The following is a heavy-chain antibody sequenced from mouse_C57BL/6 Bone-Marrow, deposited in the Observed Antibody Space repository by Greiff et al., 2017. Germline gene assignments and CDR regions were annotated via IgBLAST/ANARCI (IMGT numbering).Heavy chain of an antibody. D-gene: IGHD2-3*01. Sequence: QVQLQQSGAELVKPGASVKISCKVSGYAFSTYWMNWVKQRPGKGLEWIGQIYPGDGDTNYNGKFKGKATLTADKSSSTAYMQLSSLTSEDSAVYYCARGRYEGFFAYWGQGTLVTVSA. CDR3: ARGRYEGFFAY. J-gene: IGHJ3*01. V-gene: IGHV1-80*01. CDR2: IYPGDGDT. CDR1: GYAFSTYW.